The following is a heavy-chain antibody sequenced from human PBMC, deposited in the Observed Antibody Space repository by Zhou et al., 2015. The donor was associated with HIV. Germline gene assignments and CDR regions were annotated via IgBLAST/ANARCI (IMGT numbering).Heavy chain of an antibody. J-gene: IGHJ2*01. Sequence: QVQLVQSGAEVKKPGSSVKVSCKASGGTFSSYGISWVRQAPGQGLEWMGWIIPVFGTAKYAQKFQGRVSITADRSTNTAYMELRSLRSEDTAVYYCARDRGAARPDWRYFDLWGRGTLVIVSS. V-gene: IGHV1-69*06. CDR3: ARDRGAARPDWRYFDL. CDR1: GGTFSSYG. D-gene: IGHD6-6*01. CDR2: IIPVFGTA.